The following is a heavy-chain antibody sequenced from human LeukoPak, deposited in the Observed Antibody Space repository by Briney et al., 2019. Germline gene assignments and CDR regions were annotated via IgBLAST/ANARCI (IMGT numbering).Heavy chain of an antibody. D-gene: IGHD6-25*01. Sequence: SETLSLTCTVSGGSISSSSYYWGWIRQPPGKGLEWIGSIYYSGSTYYNPSLKSRVTISVDTSKNQFSLKLSSVTAANTAVYYCARPRRQRNWFDPWGQGTLVTVSS. CDR3: ARPRRQRNWFDP. J-gene: IGHJ5*02. CDR1: GGSISSSSYY. CDR2: IYYSGST. V-gene: IGHV4-39*01.